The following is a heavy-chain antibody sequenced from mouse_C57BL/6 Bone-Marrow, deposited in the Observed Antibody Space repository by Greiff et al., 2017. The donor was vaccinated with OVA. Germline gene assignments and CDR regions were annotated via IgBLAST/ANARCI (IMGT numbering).Heavy chain of an antibody. Sequence: EVQGVESGGGLVKPGGSLKLSCAASGFTFSSYAMSWVRQTPEKRLEWVATISDGGSYTYYPDNVKGRFTISRDNAKNNLYLQMSHLKSEDTAMYYCAREEGWLPFAYWGQGTLVTVSA. D-gene: IGHD2-3*01. V-gene: IGHV5-4*01. CDR1: GFTFSSYA. CDR3: AREEGWLPFAY. CDR2: ISDGGSYT. J-gene: IGHJ3*01.